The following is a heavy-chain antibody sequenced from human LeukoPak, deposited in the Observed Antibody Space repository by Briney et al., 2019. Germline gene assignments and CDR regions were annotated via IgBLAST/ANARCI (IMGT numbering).Heavy chain of an antibody. D-gene: IGHD3-22*01. CDR3: ARTPLGSSGYYSDY. Sequence: PSETLSLTCTVSGGSISSYYWSWIRQPPGKGLEWIGYIYYSGSTNYNPSLKSRVTISVDTSKNQFSLKLSSVTAADTAVYYCARTPLGSSGYYSDYWGQGTLVTVSS. CDR1: GGSISSYY. J-gene: IGHJ4*02. CDR2: IYYSGST. V-gene: IGHV4-59*01.